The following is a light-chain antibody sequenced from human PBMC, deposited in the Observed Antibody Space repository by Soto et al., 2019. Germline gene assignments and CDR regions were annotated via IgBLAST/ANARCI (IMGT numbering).Light chain of an antibody. Sequence: QSALTQPASVSGSPGQSITISCNGTSSDVGGYNYVSWYQHHPGKAPKLMVYDVSSRPSGVSNRFSGSKSGNTASLTISGLQAEDEADYYCSSYTGSSTLVFGGGTKLTVL. J-gene: IGLJ2*01. V-gene: IGLV2-14*03. CDR2: DVS. CDR3: SSYTGSSTLV. CDR1: SSDVGGYNY.